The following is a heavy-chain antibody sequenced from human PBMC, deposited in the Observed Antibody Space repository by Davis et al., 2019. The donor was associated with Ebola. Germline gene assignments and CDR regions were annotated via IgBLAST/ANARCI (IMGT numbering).Heavy chain of an antibody. CDR2: IYYSGST. V-gene: IGHV4-59*01. CDR1: GGSISSYY. Sequence: GSLRLSCTVSGGSISSYYWSWIRQPPGKGLEWIGYIYYSGSTNYNPSPKSRVTISVDTSKNQFSLKLSSVTAADTAVYYCARAPGWFDPWGQGTLVTVSS. CDR3: ARAPGWFDP. J-gene: IGHJ5*02.